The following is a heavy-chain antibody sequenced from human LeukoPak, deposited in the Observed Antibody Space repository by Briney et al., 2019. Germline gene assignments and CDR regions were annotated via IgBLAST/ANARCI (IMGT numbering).Heavy chain of an antibody. D-gene: IGHD3-22*01. CDR1: GGSFSGYY. CDR2: INHSEST. Sequence: SETLSLTCAVYGGSFSGYYWSWIRQPPPKGLELIGEINHSESTNYNPSLRSRVTFSVDTSKIQFSLTLNSVTAADTAVYYCARLKMAYYYDSSGFYSGHYYYYMDVWGLGTTVTISS. J-gene: IGHJ6*03. CDR3: ARLKMAYYYDSSGFYSGHYYYYMDV. V-gene: IGHV4-34*01.